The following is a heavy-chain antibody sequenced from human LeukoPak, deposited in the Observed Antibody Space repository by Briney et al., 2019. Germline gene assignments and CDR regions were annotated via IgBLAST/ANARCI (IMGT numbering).Heavy chain of an antibody. CDR2: INPNSGGT. CDR1: GYTFTGYY. Sequence: ASVKVSCMASGYTFTGYYMHWVRQAPGQGLEWMGRINPNSGGTNYAQKFQGRVTMTRDTSISTAYMELSRLRSDDTAVYYCARDRRVAVAGDYYYYYMDVWGKGTTVTVSS. CDR3: ARDRRVAVAGDYYYYYMDV. D-gene: IGHD6-19*01. V-gene: IGHV1-2*06. J-gene: IGHJ6*03.